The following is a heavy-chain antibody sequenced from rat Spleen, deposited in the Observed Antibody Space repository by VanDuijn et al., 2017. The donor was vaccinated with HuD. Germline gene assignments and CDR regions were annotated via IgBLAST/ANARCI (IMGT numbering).Heavy chain of an antibody. CDR3: VRQDTSGYSNWFTY. Sequence: EVQLVESGGGLVQPGRSLKLSCVASGFTFNNYWMTWVRQAPTKGLEWVASISTGGANTHYRDSVKGRFTVSRDNAKSTLYLQMDSLRSEDTATFYCVRQDTSGYSNWFTYWGQGTLVTVSS. D-gene: IGHD4-3*01. CDR1: GFTFNNYW. CDR2: ISTGGANT. V-gene: IGHV5-25*01. J-gene: IGHJ3*01.